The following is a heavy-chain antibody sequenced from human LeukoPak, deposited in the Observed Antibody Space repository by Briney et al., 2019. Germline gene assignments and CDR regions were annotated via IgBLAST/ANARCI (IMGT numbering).Heavy chain of an antibody. CDR3: ARGRSAKLLVVHNFSYGMDV. Sequence: PSETLSLTCTVFGGSFADYYWTWIRHSPGKGLEWIGEINGYTGDYNYNPSLSRRISISLEKSKNQFSLELSSATAADTAGDYCARGRSAKLLVVHNFSYGMDVWGQGTTVTVSS. D-gene: IGHD2-15*01. V-gene: IGHV4-34*01. CDR2: INGYTGDY. CDR1: GGSFADYY. J-gene: IGHJ6*02.